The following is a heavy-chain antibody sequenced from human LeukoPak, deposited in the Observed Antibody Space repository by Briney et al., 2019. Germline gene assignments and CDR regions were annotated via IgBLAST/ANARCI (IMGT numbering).Heavy chain of an antibody. CDR1: GYTFTGYY. V-gene: IGHV1-2*02. CDR3: AREGGRRGSSTSCPPDY. CDR2: INPNSGGT. D-gene: IGHD2-2*01. Sequence: GASVKVSCKASGYTFTGYYMHWVRQAPGQGLEWMGWINPNSGGTNYAQKFQGRVTMTRDTSISTAYMELSRLRSDDTAVYYCAREGGRRGSSTSCPPDYWGQGTLVTVSS. J-gene: IGHJ4*02.